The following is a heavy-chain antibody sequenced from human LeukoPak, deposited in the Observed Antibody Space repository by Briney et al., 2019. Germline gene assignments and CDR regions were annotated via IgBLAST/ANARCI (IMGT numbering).Heavy chain of an antibody. Sequence: PGGSLRLSCAASGFTFSSYSMNWVRQAPGKGLEWVSVIYSGGSTYYADSVKGRFTISRDNSKNTLYLQMNSLRAEDTAVYYCARTAYCSSTSCYQGAFDYWGQGTLVTVSS. CDR3: ARTAYCSSTSCYQGAFDY. CDR1: GFTFSSYS. CDR2: IYSGGST. J-gene: IGHJ4*02. V-gene: IGHV3-66*01. D-gene: IGHD2-2*01.